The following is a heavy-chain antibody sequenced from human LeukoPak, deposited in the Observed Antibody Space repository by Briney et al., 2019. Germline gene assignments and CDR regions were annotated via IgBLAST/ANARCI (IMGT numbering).Heavy chain of an antibody. CDR3: TKRVKYGGTWDHFAD. Sequence: GGSLRLSCAASGFTFNNYRMSWVRQAPGKGLECVSTVNADGGNTYYADSVKGRFTISRYNSKSTLILQMNSLRVEDTALYYCTKRVKYGGTWDHFADWGQGTLVTVSS. V-gene: IGHV3-23*01. J-gene: IGHJ4*02. CDR1: GFTFNNYR. D-gene: IGHD1-26*01. CDR2: VNADGGNT.